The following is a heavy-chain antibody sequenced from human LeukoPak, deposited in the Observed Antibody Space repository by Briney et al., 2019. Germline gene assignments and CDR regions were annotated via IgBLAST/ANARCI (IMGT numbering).Heavy chain of an antibody. CDR2: IYYTGST. CDR1: GGSISTYY. V-gene: IGHV4-59*12. Sequence: PSETLSLTCTLSGGSISTYYWSWVRQPPGKGLEWIGYIYYTGSTDYNPSLKSRVTISVDTSKKQFSLKLNSVTAADTAVFYCARLNSNWYMDIWGQGTMVTVSS. J-gene: IGHJ3*02. D-gene: IGHD6-13*01. CDR3: ARLNSNWYMDI.